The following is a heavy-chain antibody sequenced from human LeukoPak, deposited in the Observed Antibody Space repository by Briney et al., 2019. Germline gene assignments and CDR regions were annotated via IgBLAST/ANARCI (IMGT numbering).Heavy chain of an antibody. J-gene: IGHJ4*02. V-gene: IGHV4-39*01. CDR1: GGSISSSSYY. CDR2: IYYSGST. CDR3: ARQGGSYYPDYFDY. Sequence: SETLSLTCTVSGGSISSSSYYWGWIRQPPGKGLEWIGSIYYSGSTYYNPSLKSRVTISVDTSKNQFSLKLSSVTAADTAVYYCARQGGSYYPDYFDYWGQGTLATVSS. D-gene: IGHD1-26*01.